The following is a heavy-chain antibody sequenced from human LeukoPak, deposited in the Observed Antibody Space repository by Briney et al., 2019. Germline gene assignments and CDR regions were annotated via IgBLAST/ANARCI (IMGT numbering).Heavy chain of an antibody. V-gene: IGHV4-59*01. D-gene: IGHD5/OR15-5a*01. Sequence: SETLSLTCTVSGVSISTSYWSWIRQPPGKGLEWLGYMYYSGSTNYNPSLKSRVTISISTSKNQSSLRLTSVTAADTAVYYCARGSVYGDYWGQGTLVTVSS. J-gene: IGHJ4*02. CDR1: GVSISTSY. CDR2: MYYSGST. CDR3: ARGSVYGDY.